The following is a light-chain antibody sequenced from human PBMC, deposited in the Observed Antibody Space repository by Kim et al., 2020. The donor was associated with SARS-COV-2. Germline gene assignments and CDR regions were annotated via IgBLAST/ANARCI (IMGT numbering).Light chain of an antibody. J-gene: IGLJ1*01. Sequence: SYELTQPPSVSVSPGQTASITCSGDKLGDKYVCWYQQKPGQSPVLVIYQDTKRPSGIPERFSGSNSGNTATLTISGTQAIDEANNYQKARDHSCTHNSVF. CDR1: KLGDKY. V-gene: IGLV3-1*01. CDR3: KARDHSCTHNSV. CDR2: QDT.